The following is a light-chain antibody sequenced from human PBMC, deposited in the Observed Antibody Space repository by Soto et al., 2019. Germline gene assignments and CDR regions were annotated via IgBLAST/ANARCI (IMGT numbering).Light chain of an antibody. V-gene: IGLV2-14*01. CDR3: SSYTSSSIYVV. CDR1: SSDVGGYNY. CDR2: DVS. Sequence: QSALTQPASVSGSPGQSITISCTGTSSDVGGYNYVSWYQQHPGKAPKLMIYDVSNRPSEVSNRFSGSKSGNTTSLTISGLQAEDEADYYCSSYTSSSIYVVFGGGTKLTVL. J-gene: IGLJ2*01.